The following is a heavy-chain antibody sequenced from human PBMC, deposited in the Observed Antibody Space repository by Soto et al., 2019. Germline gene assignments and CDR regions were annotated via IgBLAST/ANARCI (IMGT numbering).Heavy chain of an antibody. CDR1: GVTINSYY. V-gene: IGHV4-59*12. D-gene: IGHD3-10*01. CDR3: AGRGQGMVRA. Sequence: QVQLQESGPRLVKPSETLSLTCNVSGVTINSYYWTWIRQTPGKGLEWIGYMSDSGTTVYNPSLRRRVTIPIDASKNQFSVRRNFVTAADPAVYYCAGRGQGMVRAGGQGSLVSVSS. CDR2: MSDSGTT. J-gene: IGHJ4*02.